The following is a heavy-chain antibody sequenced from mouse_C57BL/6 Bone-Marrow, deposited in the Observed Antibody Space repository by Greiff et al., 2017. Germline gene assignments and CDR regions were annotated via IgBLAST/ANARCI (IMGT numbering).Heavy chain of an antibody. V-gene: IGHV2-2*01. CDR2: IGSGGST. D-gene: IGHD3-2*02. Sequence: QVQLKESGPGLVQPSQSLSITCTVSGFSLTSYGVHWVRQSPGKGLEWLGVIGSGGSTDYNAAFISRLSISNDNSKNQVFFKMNSLQADDTAIYYCARGDSAGIDVGGGGTTVTVSA. J-gene: IGHJ1*01. CDR3: ARGDSAGIDV. CDR1: GFSLTSYG.